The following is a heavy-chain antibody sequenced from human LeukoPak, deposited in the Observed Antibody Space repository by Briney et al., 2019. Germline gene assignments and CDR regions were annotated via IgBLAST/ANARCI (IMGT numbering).Heavy chain of an antibody. Sequence: PSETLSLTCTVSGGSISSYYWSWIRQPPGKGLEWIGYIYYSGSTNYNPSLKSRVTISVDTSKNQFSLKLSSVTAADTAVYYCARLSCSSTSCPNFGYWGQGTLVTVSS. J-gene: IGHJ4*02. V-gene: IGHV4-59*01. CDR3: ARLSCSSTSCPNFGY. CDR1: GGSISSYY. D-gene: IGHD2-2*01. CDR2: IYYSGST.